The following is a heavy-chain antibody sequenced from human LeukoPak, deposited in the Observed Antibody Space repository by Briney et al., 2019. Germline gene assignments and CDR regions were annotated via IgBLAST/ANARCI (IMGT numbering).Heavy chain of an antibody. CDR1: GNTLSDLS. CDR2: FEPEDGET. V-gene: IGHV1-24*01. D-gene: IGHD3-10*01. J-gene: IGHJ3*01. CDR3: ANLRGGITCCDAFDV. Sequence: ASVNVSCTVSGNTLSDLSIHWVRQAPGKGLEWMGGFEPEDGETLYAQKFQGRVTMTEDTSTDTAYMELSSLRSEDTAIYFCANLRGGITCCDAFDVWGQGTVVIVSS.